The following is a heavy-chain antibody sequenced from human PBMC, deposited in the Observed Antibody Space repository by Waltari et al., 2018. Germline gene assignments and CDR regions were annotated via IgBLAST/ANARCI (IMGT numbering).Heavy chain of an antibody. CDR3: ARGLWFGEAAPYYFDY. Sequence: QVQLQQWGAGLLKPSETLSLTCAVYGGSFSGYYWSWIRQVPGKGLEWSGEIKHSGNTNFNPALKSRGTISVDTSKNQFSLKVRSVTAADTAVYYCARGLWFGEAAPYYFDYWGRGTLVTVSS. D-gene: IGHD3-10*01. CDR1: GGSFSGYY. J-gene: IGHJ4*02. CDR2: IKHSGNT. V-gene: IGHV4-34*01.